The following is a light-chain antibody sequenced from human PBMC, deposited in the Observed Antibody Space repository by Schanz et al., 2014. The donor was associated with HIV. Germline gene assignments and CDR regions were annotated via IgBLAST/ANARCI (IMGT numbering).Light chain of an antibody. CDR2: DAS. V-gene: IGKV3D-20*01. J-gene: IGKJ1*01. Sequence: EIVLTQSPATLSLSPGESATLSCGASQYVSGSYVAWYQQKPGLAPRLLIYDASTRAAGTPDRFSGSGSGSAFTLIISRLEPADIAVYYCQQYGGSPTFGQGTKVEIK. CDR1: QYVSGSY. CDR3: QQYGGSPT.